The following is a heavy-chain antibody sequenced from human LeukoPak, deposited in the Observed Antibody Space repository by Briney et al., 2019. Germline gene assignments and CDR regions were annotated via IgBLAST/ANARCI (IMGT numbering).Heavy chain of an antibody. CDR2: ISAYNGNT. V-gene: IGHV1-18*01. J-gene: IGHJ4*02. D-gene: IGHD2-2*01. CDR3: ARDSLRYCSSTSCSSGGY. CDR1: GYTFTSYG. Sequence: ASVKVSCKASGYTFTSYGISWVRQAPGQGLEWMGWISAYNGNTNYAQKLQGRVTMTTDTSTSTAYMELRSLRSDDTAVYCCARDSLRYCSSTSCSSGGYWGQGTLVTVSS.